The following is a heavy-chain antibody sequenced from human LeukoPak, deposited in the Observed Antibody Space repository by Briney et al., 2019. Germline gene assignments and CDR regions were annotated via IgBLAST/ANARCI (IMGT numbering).Heavy chain of an antibody. CDR1: GYTFTSYG. D-gene: IGHD3-3*01. Sequence: ASVKVSCKASGYTFTSYGISWVRQAPGQGLEWMGWISAYNGNTNYAQKLQGRVTMTTDTSTSTAYMELRSLRSDDTAVYYCAREYDFWSGYHDAFDIWGQGTMVTVSS. CDR3: AREYDFWSGYHDAFDI. CDR2: ISAYNGNT. V-gene: IGHV1-18*01. J-gene: IGHJ3*02.